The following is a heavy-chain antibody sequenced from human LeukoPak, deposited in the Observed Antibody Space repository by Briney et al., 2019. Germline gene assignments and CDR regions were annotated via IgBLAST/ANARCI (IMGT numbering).Heavy chain of an antibody. CDR2: VDPTDSYT. J-gene: IGHJ4*02. Sequence: VQSLPISFKGSGYSVTNYWINWVRQMPGKGLEWMGRVDPTDSYTNYSPSFQSHVTISTDKSISTAFLHWSSLEASDTAFYYCARLIVGCQDYFDYWGQRPLVTVSS. CDR3: ARLIVGCQDYFDY. CDR1: GYSVTNYW. D-gene: IGHD2-15*01. V-gene: IGHV5-10-1*01.